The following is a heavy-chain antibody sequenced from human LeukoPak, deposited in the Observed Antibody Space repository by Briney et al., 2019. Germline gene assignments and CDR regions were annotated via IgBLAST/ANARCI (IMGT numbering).Heavy chain of an antibody. J-gene: IGHJ4*02. CDR2: IYYSGST. CDR1: GGSISSSSYY. CDR3: AGVRGSSGWYVFDY. D-gene: IGHD6-19*01. V-gene: IGHV4-39*07. Sequence: SETLSLTCTVSGGSISSSSYYWGWIRQPPGKGLEWIVSIYYSGSTYYNPSLKSRVTISVDTSKNQFSLKLSSVTAADTAVYYCAGVRGSSGWYVFDYWGQGTLVTVSS.